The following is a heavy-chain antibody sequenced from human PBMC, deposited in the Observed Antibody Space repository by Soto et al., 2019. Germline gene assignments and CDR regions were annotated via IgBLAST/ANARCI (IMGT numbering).Heavy chain of an antibody. J-gene: IGHJ4*02. Sequence: QVQVVQSGAEVKKPGASVKVSCKASGYTFTNYYMHWVRQAPGQGLEWIGRIIPSGGSTHYAQKFQDRVIMTRDTSTNTVYMELNSLRSEDSAVYYCARGGPELATIGSFDYWGQGTLVTVSS. D-gene: IGHD5-12*01. V-gene: IGHV1-46*01. CDR2: IIPSGGST. CDR1: GYTFTNYY. CDR3: ARGGPELATIGSFDY.